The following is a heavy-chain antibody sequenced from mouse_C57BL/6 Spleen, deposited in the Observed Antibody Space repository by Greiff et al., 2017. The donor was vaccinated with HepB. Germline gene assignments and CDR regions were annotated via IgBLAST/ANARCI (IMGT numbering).Heavy chain of an antibody. CDR2: ISSGSSTN. CDR3: ARYWDYFDY. V-gene: IGHV5-17*01. CDR1: GFTFSDYG. Sequence: EVKLMESGGGLVKPGGSLKLSCAASGFTFSDYGMHWVRQAPEKGLEWVAYISSGSSTNYYADTVKGRFTISRDNAKNTLFLQMTSLRSEDTAMYYCARYWDYFDYWGQGTTLTVSS. J-gene: IGHJ2*01. D-gene: IGHD4-1*01.